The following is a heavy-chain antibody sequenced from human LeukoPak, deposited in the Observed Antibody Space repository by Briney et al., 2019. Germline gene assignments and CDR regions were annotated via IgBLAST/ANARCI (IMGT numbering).Heavy chain of an antibody. J-gene: IGHJ4*02. V-gene: IGHV3-30-3*01. CDR1: GFTFSRCT. Sequence: PGGSLRLSCAASGFTFSRCTMHWVRQAPGKGLEWVALVSKDGTTLNYAASVKGRFTISRDNSNNMLYLQMNSLRTEDTAVYYCTSATFEVGGAVDYWGQGTLVTVSS. D-gene: IGHD3-3*01. CDR2: VSKDGTTL. CDR3: TSATFEVGGAVDY.